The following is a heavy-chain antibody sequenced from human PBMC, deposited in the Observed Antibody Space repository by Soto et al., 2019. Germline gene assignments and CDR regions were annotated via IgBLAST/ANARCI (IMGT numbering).Heavy chain of an antibody. CDR2: INPNSGGT. J-gene: IGHJ6*02. V-gene: IGHV1-2*04. Sequence: AAVKVSCKASGYTFTGYYMHWVRQAPGQGLEWMGWINPNSGGTNYAQKFQGWVTMTRDTSISTAYMELSRLRSDDKAVYYCTRTNEPVVPADHNYYYYGMDVWGQGTTVPVS. CDR1: GYTFTGYY. D-gene: IGHD2-2*01. CDR3: TRTNEPVVPADHNYYYYGMDV.